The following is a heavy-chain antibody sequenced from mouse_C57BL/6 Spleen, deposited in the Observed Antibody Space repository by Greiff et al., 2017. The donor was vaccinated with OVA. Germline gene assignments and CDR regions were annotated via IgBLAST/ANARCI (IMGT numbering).Heavy chain of an antibody. CDR3: AREVLTGPYYFDY. D-gene: IGHD4-1*01. CDR1: GYTFTSYW. J-gene: IGHJ2*01. Sequence: VQLQQPGAELVKPGASVKLSCKASGYTFTSYWMHWVKQRPGQGLEWIGMIHPNSGSTNYNEKFKSKATLTVDKSSSTAYMQLSSLTSEDSAVYYCAREVLTGPYYFDYWGQGTTLTVSS. CDR2: IHPNSGST. V-gene: IGHV1-64*01.